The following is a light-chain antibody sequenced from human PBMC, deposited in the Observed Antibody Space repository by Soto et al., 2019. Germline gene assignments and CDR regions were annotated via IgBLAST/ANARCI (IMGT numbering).Light chain of an antibody. J-gene: IGKJ5*01. Sequence: DIQMTQSPSSLSASVVDRVTITCQASQNINNYLNWYQQKPGRAPKLLIYDASNLEAGVPSRFRGSGSGTDFTFTISRLQPEDIATYYCQQYENLPTFGQRTRLEIK. CDR1: QNINNY. CDR2: DAS. CDR3: QQYENLPT. V-gene: IGKV1-33*01.